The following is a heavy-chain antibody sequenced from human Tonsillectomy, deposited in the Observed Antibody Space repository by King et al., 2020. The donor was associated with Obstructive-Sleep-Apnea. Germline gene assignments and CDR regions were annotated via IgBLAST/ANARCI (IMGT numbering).Heavy chain of an antibody. CDR1: GYSVTSYW. CDR2: IYLVDSDT. J-gene: IGHJ5*02. Sequence: DVQRVESGAEVKKPGESLKISCKGSGYSVTSYWIGWVRQMPGKCLDWMGIIYLVDSDTSYSPSFQVQVTISADTSISTAYLPWSSLKASDTAMYYCAGGRGGGFDPWGQGTLVTVSS. CDR3: AGGRGGGFDP. D-gene: IGHD3-10*01. V-gene: IGHV5-51*01.